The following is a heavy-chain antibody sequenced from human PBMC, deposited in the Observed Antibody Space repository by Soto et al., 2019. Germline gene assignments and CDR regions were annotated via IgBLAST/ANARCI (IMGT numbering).Heavy chain of an antibody. V-gene: IGHV4-34*01. Sequence: QVQLQQWGAGLLKPSETLSLTCAISGGSFSGYYWSWIRQPPGKGLEWIGEINHDGITNYNPSLKSRSTISLDTSKNQFSPKLTSVTAADTAVYYCAGRYCTGGSCYRPWGQGTLVTVSS. CDR3: AGRYCTGGSCYRP. CDR2: INHDGIT. D-gene: IGHD2-15*01. J-gene: IGHJ4*02. CDR1: GGSFSGYY.